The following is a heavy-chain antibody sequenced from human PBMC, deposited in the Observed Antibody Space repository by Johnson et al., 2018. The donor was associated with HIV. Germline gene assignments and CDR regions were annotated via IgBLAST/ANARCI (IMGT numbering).Heavy chain of an antibody. CDR3: AKAPGQITLDAFDF. J-gene: IGHJ3*01. D-gene: IGHD3-10*01. Sequence: QVQLVESGGGVVQPGGSLTLSCAASGFAFNAYGMHWVRQAPGKGLQWVTFIRYDGSNKYYADSVKGRFTFSRDNSKNTLFLQMNSLTAEDTAVYYCAKAPGQITLDAFDFWGQGTMVTVSS. V-gene: IGHV3-30*02. CDR1: GFAFNAYG. CDR2: IRYDGSNK.